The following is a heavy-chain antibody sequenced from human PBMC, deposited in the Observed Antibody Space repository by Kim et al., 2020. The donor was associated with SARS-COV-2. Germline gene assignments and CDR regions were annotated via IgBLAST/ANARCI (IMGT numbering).Heavy chain of an antibody. CDR2: ISYDGSNK. CDR3: ASLHYYDILTGYYFDFDY. J-gene: IGHJ4*02. V-gene: IGHV3-30*04. D-gene: IGHD3-9*01. Sequence: GGSLRLSCAASGFTFSSYAMHWVRQAPGKGLEWVAVISYDGSNKYYADSVKGRFTISRDNSKNTLYLQMNSLRAEDTAVYYCASLHYYDILTGYYFDFDYWGQGTLVTGSS. CDR1: GFTFSSYA.